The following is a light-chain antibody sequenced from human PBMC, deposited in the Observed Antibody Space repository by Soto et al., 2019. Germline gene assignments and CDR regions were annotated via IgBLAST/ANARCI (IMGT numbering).Light chain of an antibody. J-gene: IGKJ1*01. CDR1: QSVDTTF. V-gene: IGKV3-20*01. CDR2: GAS. Sequence: EIVLTQSPGSLSLSPGQRAILSCRASQSVDTTFFAWYQKKPGQAPRLLIYGASKRATGIPERCSGSGSGTDFTLIISRLEPEDFAVYYCQQYMSSVTFGQGTKVEIK. CDR3: QQYMSSVT.